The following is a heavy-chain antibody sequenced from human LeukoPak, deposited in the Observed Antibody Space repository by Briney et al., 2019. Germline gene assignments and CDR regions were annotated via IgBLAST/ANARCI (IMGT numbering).Heavy chain of an antibody. D-gene: IGHD6-19*01. CDR3: ARVVAGSPLFDY. Sequence: KPSETLSLTCTVSGGSISSYYWSWIRQPPGKGLEWIGYIYYSGSTNYNPSLKSRVTISVDTSKNQFSLKLSSVTAADTAVYYCARVVAGSPLFDYWGQGTLVTVSS. V-gene: IGHV4-59*01. CDR2: IYYSGST. CDR1: GGSISSYY. J-gene: IGHJ4*02.